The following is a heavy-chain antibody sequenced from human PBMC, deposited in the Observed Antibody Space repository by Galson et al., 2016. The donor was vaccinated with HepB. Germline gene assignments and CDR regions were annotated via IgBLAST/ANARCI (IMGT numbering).Heavy chain of an antibody. CDR3: ARERPTPSSDWPYCFDS. D-gene: IGHD6-25*01. CDR2: IYSNGNT. Sequence: ETLSLTCTVSNGSLSRYFWSWIRQPARKGLEWIGRIYSNGNTRYNSSLQSRVTMSLDMSKNQFSVRLISVTAADTAVYFCARERPTPSSDWPYCFDSWGQGALVTVSS. V-gene: IGHV4-4*07. J-gene: IGHJ4*02. CDR1: NGSLSRYF.